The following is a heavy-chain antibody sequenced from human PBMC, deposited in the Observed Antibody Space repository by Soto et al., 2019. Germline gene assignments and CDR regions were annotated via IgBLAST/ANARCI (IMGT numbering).Heavy chain of an antibody. V-gene: IGHV3-33*01. Sequence: QVQLVESGGGVVQPGGSLRLSCVASGSAFRTHGMHWVRQAPGKGLEWVAVIWGGETQKYYADSVKGRFTISKDNSKSTLFLQMNTLRVEDTAVYYCARGAVAAGDFDYWGQGTLVTVSS. CDR3: ARGAVAAGDFDY. J-gene: IGHJ4*02. CDR1: GSAFRTHG. D-gene: IGHD2-15*01. CDR2: IWGGETQK.